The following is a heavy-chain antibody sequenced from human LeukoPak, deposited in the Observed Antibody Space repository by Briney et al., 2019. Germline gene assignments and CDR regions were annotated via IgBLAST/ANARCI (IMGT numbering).Heavy chain of an antibody. Sequence: SSETQSLTCTVSGGSISSGDYYWGWIRQPPGKGLEWVGYMYYSGSTYYNPSLKSRVTTSVDTSKNQFSLQLSSVTAADTAVYYCARPYYYDSRIDPWGQGTLVTVSS. CDR3: ARPYYYDSRIDP. J-gene: IGHJ5*02. CDR1: GGSISSGDYY. D-gene: IGHD3-22*01. V-gene: IGHV4-30-4*01. CDR2: MYYSGST.